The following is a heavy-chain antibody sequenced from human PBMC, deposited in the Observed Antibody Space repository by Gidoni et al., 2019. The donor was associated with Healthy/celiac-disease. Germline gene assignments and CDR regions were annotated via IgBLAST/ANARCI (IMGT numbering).Heavy chain of an antibody. Sequence: EVQLVESGGGLIQPGGSLRLSCASSGLPVSSNYMSWVRQAPGKGLEWVSVIYSGGSTYYADSVKGRFTISRDNSKNTLYLQMNSLRAEDTAVYYCARDQGQGVIGNSSGWYYWGQGTLVTVSS. V-gene: IGHV3-53*01. CDR1: GLPVSSNY. CDR2: IYSGGST. D-gene: IGHD6-19*01. CDR3: ARDQGQGVIGNSSGWYY. J-gene: IGHJ4*02.